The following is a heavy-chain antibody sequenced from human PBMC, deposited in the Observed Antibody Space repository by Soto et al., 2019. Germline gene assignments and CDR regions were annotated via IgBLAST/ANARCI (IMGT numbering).Heavy chain of an antibody. V-gene: IGHV4-59*01. CDR2: IYYSGST. D-gene: IGHD6-19*01. CDR3: ARGYSSGWPAYNWFDP. J-gene: IGHJ5*02. Sequence: PSETLSLTCTVSGGSISSYYWSWIRQPPEKGLEWIGYIYYSGSTNYNPSPKSRVTISVDTSKNQFSLKLSSVTAADTAVYYCARGYSSGWPAYNWFDPWGQGTMVTVSS. CDR1: GGSISSYY.